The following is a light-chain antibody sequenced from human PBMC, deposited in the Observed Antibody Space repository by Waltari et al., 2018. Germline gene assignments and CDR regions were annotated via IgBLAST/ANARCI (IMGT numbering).Light chain of an antibody. CDR3: QQRSKWPWA. CDR1: QSFSSS. J-gene: IGKJ1*01. CDR2: DAS. V-gene: IGKV3-11*01. Sequence: EIVLTQSPATLSLSPGERATLSCRASQSFSSSLAWYQHKPGQAPRLLIYDASISVTGIPARFSGSGSGTDFTLTISSLEPEDFAVYYCQQRSKWPWAFGQGTKVEIK.